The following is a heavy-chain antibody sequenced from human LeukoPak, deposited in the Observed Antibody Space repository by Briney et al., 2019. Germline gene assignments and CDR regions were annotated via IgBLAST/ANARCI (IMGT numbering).Heavy chain of an antibody. V-gene: IGHV3-7*03. CDR3: AREADTAMVKGTYYFDY. Sequence: GGSLRLSCAASGFTFSSYWMSWVRQATGKGLEWVANIKQDGSEKYYVDSVKGRFTISRDNAKNSLYLQMNSLRAEDTAVYYCAREADTAMVKGTYYFDYWGQGTLVTVSS. J-gene: IGHJ4*02. CDR2: IKQDGSEK. D-gene: IGHD5-18*01. CDR1: GFTFSSYW.